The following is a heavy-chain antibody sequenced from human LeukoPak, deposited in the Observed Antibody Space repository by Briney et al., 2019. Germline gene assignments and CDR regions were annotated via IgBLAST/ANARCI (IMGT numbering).Heavy chain of an antibody. Sequence: ASVRVSCKATGDTFTNFGINWVRQAPGQRPEWMGWFSTYNGDTKYAQKLKGRLTLTADTLKTTAYMELRTLISDDTATYYCAIGQGVITWGGADVYDVWGQGTTVIVSS. CDR1: GDTFTNFG. CDR2: FSTYNGDT. CDR3: AIGQGVITWGGADVYDV. J-gene: IGHJ3*01. V-gene: IGHV1-18*01. D-gene: IGHD3-16*01.